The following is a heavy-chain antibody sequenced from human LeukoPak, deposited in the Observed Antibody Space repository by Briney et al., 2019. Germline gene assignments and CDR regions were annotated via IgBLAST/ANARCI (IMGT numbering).Heavy chain of an antibody. V-gene: IGHV3-23*01. CDR3: AKWGDYDVLTGYYDSDY. CDR1: GFILSNYA. CDR2: ISGRDDST. D-gene: IGHD3-9*01. Sequence: GGSLRLSCAASGFILSNYAMSWVRQVGGRGVEWVSAISGRDDSTYYADCVKGRFTISRDTSENTLYLHMNSLRAEDTAVYYCAKWGDYDVLTGYYDSDYWGQGTLVTVSS. J-gene: IGHJ4*02.